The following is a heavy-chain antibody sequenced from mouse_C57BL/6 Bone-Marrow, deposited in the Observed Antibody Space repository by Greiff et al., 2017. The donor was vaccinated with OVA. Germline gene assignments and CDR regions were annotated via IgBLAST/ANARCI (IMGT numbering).Heavy chain of an antibody. CDR2: ISYDGSN. CDR1: GYSIPSGYY. CDR3: ARRWFDY. Sequence: EVHLVESGPGLVKPSQSLSLTCSVTGYSIPSGYYWNWIRQFPGNKLEWMGYISYDGSNNYNPSLKNRISITRDTSKNQFFLKLNSVTTEDTATYYCARRWFDYWGQGTTLTVSS. V-gene: IGHV3-6*01. J-gene: IGHJ2*01.